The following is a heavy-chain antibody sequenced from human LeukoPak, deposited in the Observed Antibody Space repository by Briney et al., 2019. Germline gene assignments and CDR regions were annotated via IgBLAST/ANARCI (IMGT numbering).Heavy chain of an antibody. CDR2: ISGSGGST. J-gene: IGHJ4*02. V-gene: IGHV3-23*01. CDR1: GFTFSSYA. Sequence: GGSLRLSCAASGFTFSSYAMSWVRQAPGKGLEWVSAISGSGGSTYYADSVKGRFTISRDNSKNTLYLQMNSLRAEDTAVYYCAKDSSPARNYYDSSGYYYPQDYWGQGTLVTVSS. D-gene: IGHD3-22*01. CDR3: AKDSSPARNYYDSSGYYYPQDY.